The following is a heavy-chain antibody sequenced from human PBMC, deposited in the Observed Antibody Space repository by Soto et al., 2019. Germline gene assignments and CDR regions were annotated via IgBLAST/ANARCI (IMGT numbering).Heavy chain of an antibody. Sequence: VQLLESGGGLVQPGGSLRLSCAASGFTFSSYAMSWVRQAPGKGLEWVSAISGSGGSTYYADSVKGRFTISRDNSKNTLYLQMNSLRAEDTAVYYCGRIAAAGDYYYYYMDAWGKGTTVTVSS. CDR2: ISGSGGST. CDR3: GRIAAAGDYYYYYMDA. V-gene: IGHV3-23*01. J-gene: IGHJ6*03. CDR1: GFTFSSYA. D-gene: IGHD6-13*01.